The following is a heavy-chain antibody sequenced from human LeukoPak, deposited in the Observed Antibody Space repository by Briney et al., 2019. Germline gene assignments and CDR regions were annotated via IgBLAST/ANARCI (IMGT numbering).Heavy chain of an antibody. D-gene: IGHD3-22*01. V-gene: IGHV4-61*02. Sequence: SQTLSLTCTASGGSISSGSYYWSWIRQPAGKGLEWIGRIYTSGSTNYNPSLKSRVTISVDTSKDQFSLKLSSVTAADTAVYYCARDLENYYDSSGYYTWYFDYWGQGTLVTVSS. J-gene: IGHJ4*02. CDR2: IYTSGST. CDR1: GGSISSGSYY. CDR3: ARDLENYYDSSGYYTWYFDY.